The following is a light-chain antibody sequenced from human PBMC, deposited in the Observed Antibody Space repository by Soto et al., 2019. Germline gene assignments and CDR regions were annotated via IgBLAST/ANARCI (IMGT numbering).Light chain of an antibody. CDR1: QSVSSN. V-gene: IGKV3-15*01. Sequence: EIVMTQSPATLSVSPRERATLSCRASQSVSSNLAWYQQKPGQAPRLLIYGASTRATGIPARFSGSGSGTEFTLTISSLQSEDFAVYYCQQYNSYPWPFGQGSKV. CDR2: GAS. CDR3: QQYNSYPWP. J-gene: IGKJ1*01.